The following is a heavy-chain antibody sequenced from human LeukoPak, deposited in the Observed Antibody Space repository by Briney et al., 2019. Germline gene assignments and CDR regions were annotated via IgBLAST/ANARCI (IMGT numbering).Heavy chain of an antibody. D-gene: IGHD2-21*02. CDR3: TRGFGVTDIYAFDI. V-gene: IGHV3-7*03. CDR1: GFTFSSYG. CDR2: IRQDGSQK. Sequence: GGSLRLSCAASGFTFSSYGMRWVRQAPGRGLDWVASIRQDGSQKYYVDSVKGRFTISRDNAENSLYPQMNSLRAEDTAVYYCTRGFGVTDIYAFDIWGQGTVVTVSS. J-gene: IGHJ3*02.